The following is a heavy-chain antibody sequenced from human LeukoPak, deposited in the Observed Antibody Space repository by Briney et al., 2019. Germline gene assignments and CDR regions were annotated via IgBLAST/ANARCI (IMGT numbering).Heavy chain of an antibody. Sequence: GESLKISCKASAYSFTTYWIGWVRQVPVKGLEWVGIIFPADSTAKYSPSFQGQVTISVDKSISTAYLQWSRLEASDTAVFYCARRPKSGYTGYESDYWGQGTLVTVSS. CDR3: ARRPKSGYTGYESDY. CDR1: AYSFTTYW. V-gene: IGHV5-51*01. CDR2: IFPADSTA. J-gene: IGHJ4*02. D-gene: IGHD5-12*01.